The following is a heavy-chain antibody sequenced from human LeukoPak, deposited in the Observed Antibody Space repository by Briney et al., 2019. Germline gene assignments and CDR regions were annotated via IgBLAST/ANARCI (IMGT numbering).Heavy chain of an antibody. CDR1: GYTFTSYY. D-gene: IGHD2-15*01. CDR2: INPSGGST. Sequence: ASVKVSCKASGYTFTSYYMHWVRQAPGQGLEWMGIINPSGGSTSYAQKFQGRVTMTRDTSTSTVYMELSSLRSEDTAVYYCARVRSHCSGSSCYEYYFDYWGQGTLVTVSS. CDR3: ARVRSHCSGSSCYEYYFDY. V-gene: IGHV1-46*01. J-gene: IGHJ4*02.